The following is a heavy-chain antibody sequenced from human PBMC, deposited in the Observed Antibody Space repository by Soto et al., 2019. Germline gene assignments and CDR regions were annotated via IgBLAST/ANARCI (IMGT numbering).Heavy chain of an antibody. CDR3: ARTPAAMITDRYNWFDS. V-gene: IGHV3-30*01. CDR2: ISYSGDRQ. CDR1: GFTFDDYA. J-gene: IGHJ5*01. Sequence: GSLRLSCVASGFTFDDYAMHCVRRIPGKGLEWGAVISYSGDRQYYAESVKGRFTISRDNSKKTLYLQMFSLTSEDSAVFYCARTPAAMITDRYNWFDSWGPGTQVTVP. D-gene: IGHD3-16*01.